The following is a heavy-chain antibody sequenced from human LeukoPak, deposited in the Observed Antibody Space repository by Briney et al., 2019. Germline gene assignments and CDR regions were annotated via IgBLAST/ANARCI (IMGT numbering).Heavy chain of an antibody. CDR3: ARDTREQRGDEGLGLRFDP. CDR2: IYYSGST. CDR1: GGSISSYY. D-gene: IGHD6-25*01. Sequence: SETLSLTCTVSGGSISSYYWSWIRQPPGKGLEWIGYIYYSGSTNYNPSLKSRVTISVDTSKNRFSLKLSSVTAADTAVYYCARDTREQRGDEGLGLRFDPWGQGTLVTVSS. J-gene: IGHJ5*02. V-gene: IGHV4-59*01.